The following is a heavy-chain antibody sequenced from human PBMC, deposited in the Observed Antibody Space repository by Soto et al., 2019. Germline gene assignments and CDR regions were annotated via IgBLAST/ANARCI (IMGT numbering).Heavy chain of an antibody. CDR1: GYTFTSYA. CDR2: INAGNGNT. D-gene: IGHD1-26*01. V-gene: IGHV1-3*01. CDR3: ARGGSLYWYFDL. Sequence: GASVKASCKASGYTFTSYAMHWVRQAPGQRLEWMGWINAGNGNTKYSQKFQGRVTITRDTSASTAYMELSGLRSEDTAVYYCARGGSLYWYFDLWGRGTLVTVS. J-gene: IGHJ2*01.